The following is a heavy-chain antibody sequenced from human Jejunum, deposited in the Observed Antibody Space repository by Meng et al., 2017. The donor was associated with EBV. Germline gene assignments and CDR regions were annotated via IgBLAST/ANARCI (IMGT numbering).Heavy chain of an antibody. CDR3: ARASWERLLEY. J-gene: IGHJ4*02. D-gene: IGHD1-26*01. V-gene: IGHV4-4*02. CDR1: GDSVSTGKW. Sequence: QVQLQESGPRLVXPXXXXXLTCGVSGDSVSTGKWWSWVRQSPGKGLEWIGETSHRGITYYNPSLESRVTISIDTSKSQFSLRLRSVTAADTAVYYCARASWERLLEYWGQGTLVTVSS. CDR2: TSHRGIT.